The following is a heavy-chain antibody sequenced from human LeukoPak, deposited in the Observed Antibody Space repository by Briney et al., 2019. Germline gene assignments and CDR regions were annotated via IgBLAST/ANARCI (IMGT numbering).Heavy chain of an antibody. D-gene: IGHD4-23*01. CDR1: GGSFSGYY. CDR3: ASSTVVEYFQH. Sequence: PSETLSLTCAVYGGSFSGYYWSWIRQPPGKGLEWIGEINHSGSTNYNPSLKSRVTISVDRSKNQFSLKLSSVTAADTAVYYCASSTVVEYFQHWGQGTLVTVSS. CDR2: INHSGST. J-gene: IGHJ1*01. V-gene: IGHV4-34*01.